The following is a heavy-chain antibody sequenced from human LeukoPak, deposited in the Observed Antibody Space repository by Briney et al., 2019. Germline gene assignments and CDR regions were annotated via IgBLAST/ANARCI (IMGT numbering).Heavy chain of an antibody. Sequence: SETLSLTCTVSGGSITNSYWNWIRQSPGKGLEWIGYINYSGSTNYNPSLKSRVTISVDTSKSQFSLKLSSVTAADTAVYLCARDPLSTNDFDIWGQGTMVTVSS. CDR1: GGSITNSY. V-gene: IGHV4-59*01. J-gene: IGHJ3*02. CDR2: INYSGST. CDR3: ARDPLSTNDFDI. D-gene: IGHD1-1*01.